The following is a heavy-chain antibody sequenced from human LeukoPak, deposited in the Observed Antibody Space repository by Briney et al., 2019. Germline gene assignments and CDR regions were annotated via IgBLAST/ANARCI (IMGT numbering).Heavy chain of an antibody. D-gene: IGHD3-10*01. CDR3: TRRAPTSYGHYLDS. Sequence: SETLSLTCIVSGDSISSYYWSWIRQTPGKGLEWIGYIHTNGRTNYSPSLKSRVTMSVDSSKNQLSLMLSSVTAADTAVYYCTRRAPTSYGHYLDSWGQGTLVTVSS. CDR2: IHTNGRT. CDR1: GDSISSYY. J-gene: IGHJ4*02. V-gene: IGHV4-4*09.